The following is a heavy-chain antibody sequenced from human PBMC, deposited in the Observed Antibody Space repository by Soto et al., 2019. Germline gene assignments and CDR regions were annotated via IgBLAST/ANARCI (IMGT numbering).Heavy chain of an antibody. J-gene: IGHJ6*02. Sequence: SVKVSCKASGGTFSSYAISWVRQAPGQGLEWMGGIIPIFGTANYAQKFQGRVTITADESTSTAYMELSSLRSEDTAVYYCAREGYRTNSTDYYYYGMDVWGQGTTVTVSS. CDR3: AREGYRTNSTDYYYYGMDV. V-gene: IGHV1-69*13. CDR1: GGTFSSYA. CDR2: IIPIFGTA. D-gene: IGHD6-13*01.